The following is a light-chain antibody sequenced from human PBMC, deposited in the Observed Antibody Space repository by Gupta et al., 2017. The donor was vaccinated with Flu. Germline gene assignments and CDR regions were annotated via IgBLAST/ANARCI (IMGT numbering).Light chain of an antibody. CDR3: NSRDSSGVV. CDR2: GKN. CDR1: SLTSYY. Sequence: SSELTQDPAVSVALGQTVRITCHGDSLTSYYASWYQQKPGQTHVLVIYGKNNRPSGIPDRFSGSSSGNTASLTVTGAQAEDEADYYCNSRDSSGVVFGGGTKLTVL. J-gene: IGLJ2*01. V-gene: IGLV3-19*01.